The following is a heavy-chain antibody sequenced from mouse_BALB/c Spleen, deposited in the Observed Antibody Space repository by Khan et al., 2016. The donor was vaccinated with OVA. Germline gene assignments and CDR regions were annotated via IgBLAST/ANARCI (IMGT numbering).Heavy chain of an antibody. CDR1: GYSITSDYA. CDR3: ARGDYRYDDYAMDY. V-gene: IGHV3-2*02. Sequence: EVKLLESGPGLVKPSQSLSLTCTVTGYSITSDYAWNWIRQFPGNKLEWMGYISYSGSTSYNPSLKSRISITREPSKNQFFMQLNSVTTEDTATYYCARGDYRYDDYAMDYWGQGTSVTVSS. D-gene: IGHD2-14*01. CDR2: ISYSGST. J-gene: IGHJ4*01.